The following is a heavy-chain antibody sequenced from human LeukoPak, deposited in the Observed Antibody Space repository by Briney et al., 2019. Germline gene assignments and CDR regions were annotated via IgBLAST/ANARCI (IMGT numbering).Heavy chain of an antibody. D-gene: IGHD2-2*01. V-gene: IGHV3-21*01. Sequence: GGSLRLSCADSGFTFRSYSMNWVRQAAGKGLAWVSSISSSSKYIYYADSVKGRFTISRDNAKNSLYLQMNSLRAEDTATYYCARGLVPAAVEFDYWGQGTLVTVSS. CDR3: ARGLVPAAVEFDY. CDR1: GFTFRSYS. CDR2: ISSSSKYI. J-gene: IGHJ4*02.